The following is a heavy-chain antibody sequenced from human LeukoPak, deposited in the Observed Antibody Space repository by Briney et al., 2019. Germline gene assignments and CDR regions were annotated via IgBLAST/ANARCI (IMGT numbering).Heavy chain of an antibody. D-gene: IGHD5-18*01. V-gene: IGHV3-15*01. CDR2: IKSKTDGGTT. J-gene: IGHJ4*02. CDR3: TTGYGFGADFDY. Sequence: ETLSLTCAVYGGSFSGYYWSWIRQPPGKGLEWVGRIKSKTDGGTTDYAAPVKGRFTISRDDSKNTLYLQMNSLKTEDTAVYYCTTGYGFGADFDYWGQGTLVTVSS. CDR1: GGSFSGYY.